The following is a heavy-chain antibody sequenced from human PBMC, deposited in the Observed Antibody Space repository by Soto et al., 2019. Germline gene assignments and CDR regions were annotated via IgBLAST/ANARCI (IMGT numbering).Heavy chain of an antibody. CDR2: ISYDGSNK. Sequence: GGSLRLSCAASGFTFSSYAMHWVRQAPGKGLEWVAVISYDGSNKYYADSVKGRFTISRDNSKNTLYLQMNSLRAEDTAVYYCARGGVREWLLTYYYYYYGMDVWGQGTTVTVSS. V-gene: IGHV3-30-3*01. CDR3: ARGGVREWLLTYYYYYYGMDV. CDR1: GFTFSSYA. D-gene: IGHD3-3*01. J-gene: IGHJ6*02.